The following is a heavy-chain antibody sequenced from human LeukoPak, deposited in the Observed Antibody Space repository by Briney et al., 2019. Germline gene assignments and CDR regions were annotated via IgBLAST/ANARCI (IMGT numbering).Heavy chain of an antibody. CDR2: IIPILGIA. Sequence: SVKVSCKASGGTFSSYAISWVRQAPGQGLEWMGRIIPILGIANYAQKFQGRVTITADKSTSTAYMELSSLRSEDTAVYYCARGGCSSTSCDYWGQGTLVTVSS. V-gene: IGHV1-69*04. CDR1: GGTFSSYA. CDR3: ARGGCSSTSCDY. J-gene: IGHJ4*02. D-gene: IGHD2-2*01.